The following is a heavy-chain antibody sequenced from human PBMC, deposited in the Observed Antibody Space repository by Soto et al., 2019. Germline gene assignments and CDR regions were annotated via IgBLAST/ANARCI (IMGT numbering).Heavy chain of an antibody. Sequence: QVQLVQSGAEVKKPGSSVKVSCKASGDTFSSFAISWVRQAPGQGFEWMGGIIPVFRTPDYAQKFQGRVNITADKSTTTAYVELSSLRSDDTAVYYCARDNPRLQLGRNYYSALDVWGQGTTVIVSS. D-gene: IGHD1-1*01. V-gene: IGHV1-69*14. J-gene: IGHJ6*02. CDR3: ARDNPRLQLGRNYYSALDV. CDR2: IIPVFRTP. CDR1: GDTFSSFA.